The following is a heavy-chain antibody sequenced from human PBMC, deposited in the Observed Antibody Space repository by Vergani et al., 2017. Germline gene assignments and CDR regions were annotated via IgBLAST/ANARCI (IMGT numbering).Heavy chain of an antibody. CDR2: INHSGST. V-gene: IGHV4-39*01. J-gene: IGHJ4*02. D-gene: IGHD3-10*01. CDR3: ARLVGTMVRGGGALDY. CDR1: GGSISSSSYY. Sequence: QLQLQESGPGLVKPSETLSLTCTVSGGSISSSSYYWGWIRQPPGKGLEWIGEINHSGSTYYNPSLKSRVTISVDTSKNQFSLKLSSVTAADTAVYYCARLVGTMVRGGGALDYWGQGTLVTVSS.